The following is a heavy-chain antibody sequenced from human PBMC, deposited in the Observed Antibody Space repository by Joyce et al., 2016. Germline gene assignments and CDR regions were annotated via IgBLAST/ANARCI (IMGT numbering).Heavy chain of an antibody. V-gene: IGHV3-53*01. Sequence: EVQLVESGGGLIQPGGSLGLSCAASGFTVSNNYMTWVRQAPGKGLEWVSLIYSGGDTYYADSVKGRFTISRDKNTLYLQMNSPRVEDTAVYYCARVPGFHWGQGTWSPSPQ. J-gene: IGHJ4*02. CDR3: ARVPGFH. CDR1: GFTVSNNY. CDR2: IYSGGDT.